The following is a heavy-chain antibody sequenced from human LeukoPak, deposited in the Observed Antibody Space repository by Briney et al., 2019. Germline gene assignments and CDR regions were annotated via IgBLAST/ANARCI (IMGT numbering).Heavy chain of an antibody. J-gene: IGHJ6*03. V-gene: IGHV3-21*06. CDR3: ARVEATTARSYYYYYMDV. CDR2: ITTGSSYI. Sequence: PGGSLRLSCAASGFTFSNYPMNWLRQAPGKGLEWVSSITTGSSYIYYADSVRGRFSVSRDNAKNSLYLEMNSLRAEDTAVYYCARVEATTARSYYYYYMDVWGKGTTVTVSS. CDR1: GFTFSNYP. D-gene: IGHD1-1*01.